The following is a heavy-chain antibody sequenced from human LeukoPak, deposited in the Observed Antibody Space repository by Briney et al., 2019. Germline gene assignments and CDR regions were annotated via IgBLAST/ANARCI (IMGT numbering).Heavy chain of an antibody. D-gene: IGHD2-21*02. J-gene: IGHJ4*02. V-gene: IGHV5-51*01. CDR3: ARHISDCGGDCPFDY. CDR1: GYRFTSYW. Sequence: GESLKISCHGSGYRFTSYWIGWVRQMPGKGLEWMGMIYPGDSDTRYSPSFQGHVTISADKSISTAYLQWDSLKASDTAMYYCARHISDCGGDCPFDYWGQGTLVTVSS. CDR2: IYPGDSDT.